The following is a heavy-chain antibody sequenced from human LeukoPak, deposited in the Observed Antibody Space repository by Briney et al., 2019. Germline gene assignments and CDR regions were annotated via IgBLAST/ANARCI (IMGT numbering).Heavy chain of an antibody. V-gene: IGHV5-51*01. CDR3: ARPRTSGSSGDAFDI. CDR2: IYPGDSDT. J-gene: IGHJ3*02. Sequence: GESLKISCKGSGYGFPSYWIGWVRQMPGKGLDWMGIIYPGDSDTRYSPSFQGQVAISADKSINTAYLQWSSLKASDTAMYYCARPRTSGSSGDAFDIWGQGTMVTVSS. D-gene: IGHD1-26*01. CDR1: GYGFPSYW.